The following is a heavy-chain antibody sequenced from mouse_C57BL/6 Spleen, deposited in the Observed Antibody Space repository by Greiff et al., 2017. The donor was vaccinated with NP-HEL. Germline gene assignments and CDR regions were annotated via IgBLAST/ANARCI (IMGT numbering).Heavy chain of an antibody. CDR3: TREFITTVVPHFDV. D-gene: IGHD1-1*01. CDR1: GYTFTDYE. Sequence: VQLQQSGAELVRPGASVTLSCKASGYTFTDYEMHWVKQTPVHGLEWIGAIDPETGGTAYNQKFKGKAILTADKSSSTAYMELRSLTSEDSAVYYCTREFITTVVPHFDVWGTGTTVTVSS. J-gene: IGHJ1*03. V-gene: IGHV1-15*01. CDR2: IDPETGGT.